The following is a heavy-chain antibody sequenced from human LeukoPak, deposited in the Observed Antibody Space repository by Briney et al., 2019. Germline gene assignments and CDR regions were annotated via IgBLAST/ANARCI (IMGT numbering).Heavy chain of an antibody. V-gene: IGHV7-4-1*02. CDR2: INTNTGNP. D-gene: IGHD6-19*01. J-gene: IGHJ5*02. CDR1: GYTFTSYA. CDR3: ARDGGSGWYRDRFDP. Sequence: GASVKVSCKASGYTFTSYAMNWVRQAPGQGLEWMGWINTNTGNPTYAQGFTGRFVFSLGTSVSTAYLQISSLKAEDTAVYYCARDGGSGWYRDRFDPWGQGTLVTVSS.